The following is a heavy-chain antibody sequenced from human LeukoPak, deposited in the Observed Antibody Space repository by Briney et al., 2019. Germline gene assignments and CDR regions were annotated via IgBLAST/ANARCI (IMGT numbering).Heavy chain of an antibody. Sequence: SETLSLTCAVYGGSFSGYYWSWIRQPPGKGLEWIGEINHSGSTNYNPSLKSRVTISVDTSKNQFSLKLSSVTAADTAVYYCARKGCSGGSCYGRAALDYWGQGTLVTVSS. D-gene: IGHD2-15*01. CDR3: ARKGCSGGSCYGRAALDY. V-gene: IGHV4-34*01. J-gene: IGHJ4*02. CDR1: GGSFSGYY. CDR2: INHSGST.